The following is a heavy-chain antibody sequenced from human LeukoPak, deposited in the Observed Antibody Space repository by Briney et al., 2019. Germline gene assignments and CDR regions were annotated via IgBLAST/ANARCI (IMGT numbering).Heavy chain of an antibody. Sequence: SETLSLTCTVSGGSISNFYWSWIRQPAGKGLEWIGRIYTSGSTNYNPSLKSRVTMSVDTSKNQFSLNLSSVTAADTAVYYCARDLAGYYYDGSGYPAGRHFDYWGQGTLVTVSS. V-gene: IGHV4-4*07. J-gene: IGHJ4*02. CDR1: GGSISNFY. CDR3: ARDLAGYYYDGSGYPAGRHFDY. D-gene: IGHD3-22*01. CDR2: IYTSGST.